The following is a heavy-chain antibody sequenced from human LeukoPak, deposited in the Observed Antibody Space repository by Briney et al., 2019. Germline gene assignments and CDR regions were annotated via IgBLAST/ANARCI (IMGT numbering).Heavy chain of an antibody. CDR1: GLTFSSYA. V-gene: IGHV3-30-3*01. CDR3: ARESEASMDI. J-gene: IGHJ3*02. CDR2: ISYDGSNK. Sequence: GGSLRLSCAASGLTFSSYAMHWVRQAPGKGLEWVAVISYDGSNKYYADSVKGRFTISRDNSKNTLYLQMNSLRAEDTAVYYCARESEASMDIWGQGTMVTVSS.